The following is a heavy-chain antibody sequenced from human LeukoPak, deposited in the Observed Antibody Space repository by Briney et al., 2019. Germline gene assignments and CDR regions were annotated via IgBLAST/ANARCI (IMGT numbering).Heavy chain of an antibody. CDR1: GFTFSSYA. D-gene: IGHD4-23*01. CDR3: ARATRVTPNY. Sequence: GGSLRLSCAASGFTFSSYAMSWIRQAPGKGLEWVSYISSSGSTIYYADSVKGRFTISRDNAKNSLYLQMSSLRAEDTAVYYCARATRVTPNYWGQGTLVTVSS. V-gene: IGHV3-11*01. CDR2: ISSSGSTI. J-gene: IGHJ4*02.